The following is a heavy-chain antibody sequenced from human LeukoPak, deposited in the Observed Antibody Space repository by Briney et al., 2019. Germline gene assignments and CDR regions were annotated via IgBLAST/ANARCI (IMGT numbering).Heavy chain of an antibody. CDR3: AKDSTSYVDTAMVHY. V-gene: IGHV3-9*01. CDR1: GFTFDDYA. CDR2: ISWNSGSI. J-gene: IGHJ4*02. Sequence: GGSLRLSCAASGFTFDDYAMHWVRQAPGKGLEWVSGISWNSGSIGYADSVEGRFTISRDNAKNSLYLQMNSLRAEDTALYYCAKDSTSYVDTAMVHYWGQGTLVTVSS. D-gene: IGHD5-18*01.